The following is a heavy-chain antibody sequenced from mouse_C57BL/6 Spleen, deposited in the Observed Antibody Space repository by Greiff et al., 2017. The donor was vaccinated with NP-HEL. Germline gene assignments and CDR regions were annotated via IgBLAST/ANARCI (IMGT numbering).Heavy chain of an antibody. CDR2: IDPEDGDT. CDR1: GFNIKDYY. J-gene: IGHJ4*01. V-gene: IGHV14-1*01. Sequence: EVQLQQSGAELVRPGASVKLSCTASGFNIKDYYMHWVKQRPEQGLEWIGRIDPEDGDTGYAPKFQGKATMTADTSSNTAYLQLSSLTSEDTAVYYCTTLYGNHYARDYWGQGTSVTVSS. D-gene: IGHD2-1*01. CDR3: TTLYGNHYARDY.